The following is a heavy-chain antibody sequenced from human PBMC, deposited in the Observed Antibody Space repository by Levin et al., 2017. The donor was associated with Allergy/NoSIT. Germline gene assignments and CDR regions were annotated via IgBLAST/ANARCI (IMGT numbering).Heavy chain of an antibody. D-gene: IGHD5-12*01. CDR2: ISGYSGDT. Sequence: ASVKVSCKASGYTFTNYGISWVRQAPGQGLEWMGWISGYSGDTKYVQKFQGRVTMTTDTSTSTAYMELRSLRSDDTAVYYCARARGYSGYDFGRESDHWGQGTLVTVSS. CDR1: GYTFTNYG. CDR3: ARARGYSGYDFGRESDH. J-gene: IGHJ4*02. V-gene: IGHV1-18*01.